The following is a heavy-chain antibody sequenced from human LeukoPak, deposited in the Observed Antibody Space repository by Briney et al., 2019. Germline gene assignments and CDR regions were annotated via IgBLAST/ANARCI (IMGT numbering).Heavy chain of an antibody. CDR1: GFTFSSHA. V-gene: IGHV3-23*01. CDR2: ISDSGDST. Sequence: PGESLRLTCAASGFTFSSHAMSWVRQAPGKGLEWVSAISDSGDSTYYADFVKGRFTISRDNSKNTLYLQMNSLRAEDTAVYYCAKEAVDYYDSSGYYPFDYWGQGTLVTVSS. CDR3: AKEAVDYYDSSGYYPFDY. J-gene: IGHJ4*02. D-gene: IGHD3-22*01.